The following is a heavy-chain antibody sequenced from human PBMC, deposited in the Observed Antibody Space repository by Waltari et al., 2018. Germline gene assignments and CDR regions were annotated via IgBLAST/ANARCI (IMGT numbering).Heavy chain of an antibody. D-gene: IGHD6-19*01. V-gene: IGHV4-39*01. CDR1: GGSIRSSSYY. CDR3: ARQWDSSGWYFIV. J-gene: IGHJ4*02. Sequence: QLQLQESGPGLVKPSETLSLTCTVSGGSIRSSSYYWGWIRQPPGKGLEWIGSIYYSGSTYYNPSLKSRVTISVDTSKNQFSLKLSSVTAADTAVYYCARQWDSSGWYFIVWGQGTLVTVSS. CDR2: IYYSGST.